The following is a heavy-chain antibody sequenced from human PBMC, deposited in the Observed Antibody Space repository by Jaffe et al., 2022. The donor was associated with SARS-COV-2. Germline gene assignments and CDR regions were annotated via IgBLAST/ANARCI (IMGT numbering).Heavy chain of an antibody. CDR3: ARHLISSSWYLTPSILYYYYYGMDV. Sequence: QLQLQESGPGLVKPSETLSLTCTVSGGSISSSSYYWGWIRQPPGKGLEWIGSIYYSGSTYYNPSLKSRVTISVDTSKNQFSLKLSSVTAADTAVYYCARHLISSSWYLTPSILYYYYYGMDVWGQGTTVTVSS. CDR1: GGSISSSSYY. CDR2: IYYSGST. V-gene: IGHV4-39*01. J-gene: IGHJ6*02. D-gene: IGHD6-13*01.